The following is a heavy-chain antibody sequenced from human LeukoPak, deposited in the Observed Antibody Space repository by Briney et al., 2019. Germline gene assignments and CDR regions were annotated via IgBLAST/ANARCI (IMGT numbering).Heavy chain of an antibody. Sequence: GESLKISCKGSGYSFTSYWIGWVRQMPGKGLECMGIIYPGDSDTRYSPSFQGQVTISADKSISTAYLQWSSLKASDTAMYYCARGGIVVVPAADYWGQGILVTVSS. J-gene: IGHJ4*02. CDR2: IYPGDSDT. D-gene: IGHD2-2*01. CDR1: GYSFTSYW. CDR3: ARGGIVVVPAADY. V-gene: IGHV5-51*01.